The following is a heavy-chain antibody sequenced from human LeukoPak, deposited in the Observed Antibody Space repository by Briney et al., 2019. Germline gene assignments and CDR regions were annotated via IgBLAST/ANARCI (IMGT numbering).Heavy chain of an antibody. D-gene: IGHD3-10*01. CDR1: GFTFSSYS. Sequence: KPGGSLRLSCAASGFTFSSYSMNWVRQAPGKGLEWVSSISSSASYIYYAESVKGRFTISRDSAKNSLYLQMNSLRAEDTAVYYCARDLGGSGTYIDYWGQGTLVTVSS. CDR3: ARDLGGSGTYIDY. CDR2: ISSSASYI. J-gene: IGHJ4*02. V-gene: IGHV3-21*01.